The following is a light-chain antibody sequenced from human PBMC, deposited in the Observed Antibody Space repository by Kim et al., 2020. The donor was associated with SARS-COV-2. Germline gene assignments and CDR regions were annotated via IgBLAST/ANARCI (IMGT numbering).Light chain of an antibody. Sequence: VTISCFGRSSSIGSIGSNYVYWYQPVTGTAHQLLIYSDNRRPSGVPDRFSGSRSGTSASLAITGLRSEDEADYYCSVWDDNLRAALFGGGTQLTVL. V-gene: IGLV1-47*02. CDR2: SDN. CDR1: SSSIGSIGSNY. CDR3: SVWDDNLRAAL. J-gene: IGLJ2*01.